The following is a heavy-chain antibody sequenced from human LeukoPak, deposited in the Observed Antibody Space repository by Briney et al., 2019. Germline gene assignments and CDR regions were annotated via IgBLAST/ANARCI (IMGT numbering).Heavy chain of an antibody. D-gene: IGHD3-22*01. J-gene: IGHJ3*02. CDR3: ARAAGDSSGSDAFDI. V-gene: IGHV4-34*01. CDR1: GESFSAYY. CDR2: INHSGTT. Sequence: PSETLSLTCAVYGESFSAYYWSWIRQPPGKGLEWIGEINHSGTTNYNPSLKSRVTISVDTSKNQFSLKLSSVTAADTAVYYCARAAGDSSGSDAFDIWGQGTMVTVSS.